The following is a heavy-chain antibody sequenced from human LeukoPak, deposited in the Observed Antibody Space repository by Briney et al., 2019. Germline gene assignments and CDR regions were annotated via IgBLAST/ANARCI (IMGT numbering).Heavy chain of an antibody. D-gene: IGHD6-13*01. V-gene: IGHV3-21*01. Sequence: GGSLRVSCAASGFTFSTYAMSWVRQAPGKGLEWVSTISSSSSYIYYADSVKGRFTISRDKAKNSLFLQMNSLRAEDTAVYYCGRLGNTSRYEPIDYWGQGTLVTVSS. CDR3: GRLGNTSRYEPIDY. CDR2: ISSSSSYI. CDR1: GFTFSTYA. J-gene: IGHJ4*02.